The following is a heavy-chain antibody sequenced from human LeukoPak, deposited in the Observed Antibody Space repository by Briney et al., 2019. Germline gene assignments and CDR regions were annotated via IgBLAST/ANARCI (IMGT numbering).Heavy chain of an antibody. D-gene: IGHD1-26*01. V-gene: IGHV3-7*03. J-gene: IGHJ4*02. Sequence: GGSLRLSCAASGFTFSSYAMHWVRQAPGKGLEWVANIKQDGSEKYYVDSVKGRFTISRDNAKNSLYLQMNSLRAEDTAVYYCASDSSIVGATTIWGQGTLVTVSS. CDR3: ASDSSIVGATTI. CDR2: IKQDGSEK. CDR1: GFTFSSYA.